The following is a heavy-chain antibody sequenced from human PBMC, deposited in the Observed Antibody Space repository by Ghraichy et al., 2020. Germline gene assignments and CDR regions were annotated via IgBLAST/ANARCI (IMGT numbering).Heavy chain of an antibody. D-gene: IGHD2-15*01. V-gene: IGHV3-33*01. CDR2: IWYDGSNK. CDR1: GFTFSSYG. Sequence: GGSLRLSCAASGFTFSSYGMHWVRQAPGKGLEWVAVIWYDGSNKYYADSVKGRFTISRDNSKNTLYLQMNSLRAEDTAVYYCAREAATELVPYYGMDVWGQGTTVTVSS. J-gene: IGHJ6*02. CDR3: AREAATELVPYYGMDV.